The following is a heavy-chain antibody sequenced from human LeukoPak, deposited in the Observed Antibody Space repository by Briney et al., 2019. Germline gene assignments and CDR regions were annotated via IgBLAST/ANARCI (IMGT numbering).Heavy chain of an antibody. J-gene: IGHJ3*02. CDR3: TGGRITIFGTLDAFDI. Sequence: PGGSLRLSCAASGFTCSNAWMSWVRQAPGKGLEWVGRVKSKTDGGTTDYAAPVKGRFTISRDDSKNTLYLQMNSLKTEDTAVYYCTGGRITIFGTLDAFDIWGQGTMVTVSS. CDR1: GFTCSNAW. V-gene: IGHV3-15*01. D-gene: IGHD3-3*01. CDR2: VKSKTDGGTT.